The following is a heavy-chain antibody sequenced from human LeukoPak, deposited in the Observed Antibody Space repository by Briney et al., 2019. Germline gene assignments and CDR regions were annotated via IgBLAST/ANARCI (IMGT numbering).Heavy chain of an antibody. V-gene: IGHV3-30-3*01. CDR3: AREFPTYYYDSSGSPFDY. Sequence: GGSLRLSCAASGFTFSSYAMHWVRQAPGKGLEWVAVISYDGSNKYYADSVKGRFTISRDNSKNTLYLQMNSLRAEDTAVYYCAREFPTYYYDSSGSPFDYWGQGTLVTVSS. CDR1: GFTFSSYA. D-gene: IGHD3-22*01. J-gene: IGHJ4*02. CDR2: ISYDGSNK.